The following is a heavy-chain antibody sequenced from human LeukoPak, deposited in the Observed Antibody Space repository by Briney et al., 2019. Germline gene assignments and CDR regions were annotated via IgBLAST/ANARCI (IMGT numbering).Heavy chain of an antibody. J-gene: IGHJ3*02. V-gene: IGHV4-34*01. D-gene: IGHD1-26*01. CDR3: ARAGGTPHDSSDAFDI. Sequence: PSETLSLTCAVYGGSFSGYYWSWIRQPPGKGLEWIGEINHSGSTNYNPSLKSRVTISVDKSKNQFSLKLSSVTAADTAVYYCARAGGTPHDSSDAFDIWGQGTMVTVSS. CDR2: INHSGST. CDR1: GGSFSGYY.